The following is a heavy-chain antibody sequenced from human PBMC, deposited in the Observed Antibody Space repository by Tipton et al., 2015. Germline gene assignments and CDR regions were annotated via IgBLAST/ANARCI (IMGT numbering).Heavy chain of an antibody. D-gene: IGHD3-3*01. Sequence: RSLRLSCAASGFSFSSYGMHWVRQAPGKGLEWVAVIWYDESNKYYADSVKGRFTISRDNSKNTLYLQMNSLRAEDTAVYHCARGYYDFWSGYYSAGAAQLDYWGQGTLVTVSS. J-gene: IGHJ4*02. V-gene: IGHV3-33*01. CDR2: IWYDESNK. CDR1: GFSFSSYG. CDR3: ARGYYDFWSGYYSAGAAQLDY.